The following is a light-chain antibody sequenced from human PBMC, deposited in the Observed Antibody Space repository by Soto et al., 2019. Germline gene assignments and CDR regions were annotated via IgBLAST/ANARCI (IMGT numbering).Light chain of an antibody. CDR3: QQYDTWPRT. CDR1: QSVSGY. CDR2: GAS. J-gene: IGKJ1*01. Sequence: EIVLTQSPATLSLSPGERATLSCRASQSVSGYFAWYLQKPGQAPRLLIYGASTRATAVPARFTASGSGTEFTLTISSLQSDDFGVYYCQQYDTWPRTFGQGTTVDIK. V-gene: IGKV3-15*01.